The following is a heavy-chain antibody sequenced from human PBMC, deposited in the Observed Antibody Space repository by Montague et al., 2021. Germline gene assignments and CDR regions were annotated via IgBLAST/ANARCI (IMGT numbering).Heavy chain of an antibody. J-gene: IGHJ5*02. CDR1: GGSISTYH. D-gene: IGHD3-16*01. CDR3: AGYRENTYGRFFYP. CDR2: THYNGNTNY. V-gene: IGHV4-59*01. Sequence: SETLSLTCTVSGGSISTYHWIWLRQPPGKGLEWIGETHYNGNTNYNYNPSLKSRVTISVDKSNNKFSLKLSSVTAADTAVYYCAGYRENTYGRFFYPWGQGTLVTVSS.